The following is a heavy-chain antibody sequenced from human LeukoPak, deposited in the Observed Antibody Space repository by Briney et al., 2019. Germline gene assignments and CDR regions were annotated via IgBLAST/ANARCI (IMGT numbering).Heavy chain of an antibody. CDR3: ARGAISSWYED. J-gene: IGHJ4*02. CDR1: GFTVRSSY. Sequence: GGSLRLSCAGSGFTVRSSYMSWVRQAPGKGLEWVSVLYSGGSIFYADSVKGRFTISRDISKNMLYLQMNSLRADDTAVYYCARGAISSWYEDWGQGTLVTVSS. V-gene: IGHV3-66*01. CDR2: LYSGGSI. D-gene: IGHD6-13*01.